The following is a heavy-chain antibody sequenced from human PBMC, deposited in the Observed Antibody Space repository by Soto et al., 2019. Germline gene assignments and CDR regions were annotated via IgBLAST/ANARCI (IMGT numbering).Heavy chain of an antibody. CDR3: ARAISGYVT. V-gene: IGHV1-3*04. D-gene: IGHD5-12*01. Sequence: QVQVVQSGAEVKKPGASVKVSCKASGITYTTYAIHWVRQAPGQGLEWMGWINTGNGNTRYSQRFRGRVTLTTDTTARTAYMDLSSLTSEDTAVYYCARAISGYVTWGQGTLITVSS. CDR2: INTGNGNT. J-gene: IGHJ5*02. CDR1: GITYTTYA.